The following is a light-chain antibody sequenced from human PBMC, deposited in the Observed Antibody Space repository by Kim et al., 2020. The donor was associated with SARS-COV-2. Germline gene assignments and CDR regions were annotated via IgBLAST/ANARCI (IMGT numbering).Light chain of an antibody. CDR3: SSYIVNTKAV. V-gene: IGLV2-14*03. J-gene: IGLJ1*01. CDR1: NRDFGSFAY. Sequence: GQSITISCTATNRDFGSFAYVFWYQQHPGKAPKLIISDVSKRPSGVSTRFSGFKSGTTASLTISGLQPEDEADYYCSSYIVNTKAVFGTGTKVTVL. CDR2: DVS.